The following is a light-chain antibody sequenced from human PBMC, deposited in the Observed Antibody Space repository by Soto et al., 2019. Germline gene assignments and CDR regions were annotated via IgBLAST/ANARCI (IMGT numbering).Light chain of an antibody. J-gene: IGLJ1*01. CDR2: DVS. Sequence: QSALTQPRSVSGSPGHSVTISCTGTSSDVGGYSYVSWYQQHPGKAPKLMISDVSKRPSGVPDRFSGSKFGNTASLTISGLQAEDEADYYCCSYAGAFTYVFGSGTKATVL. CDR3: CSYAGAFTYV. V-gene: IGLV2-11*01. CDR1: SSDVGGYSY.